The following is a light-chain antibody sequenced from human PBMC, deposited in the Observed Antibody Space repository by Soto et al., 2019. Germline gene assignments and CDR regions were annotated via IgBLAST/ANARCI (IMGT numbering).Light chain of an antibody. Sequence: EILMTQSPSSLSASVGDRVTITCRASRTISTFLNWYQHKPGKAPKLLISAASILQSGVPSRFSGSGSGTDFTLTISSLQPEDFATYYCQQSYTSPQFTFGPGTKVDIK. J-gene: IGKJ3*01. V-gene: IGKV1-39*01. CDR2: AAS. CDR1: RTISTF. CDR3: QQSYTSPQFT.